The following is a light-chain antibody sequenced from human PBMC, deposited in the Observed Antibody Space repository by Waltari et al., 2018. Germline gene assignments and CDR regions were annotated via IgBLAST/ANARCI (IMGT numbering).Light chain of an antibody. Sequence: DIQMTQSPSTLSASVGDRVTITCRASQSISSWLAWYQQKPGKAPKLLIYKASSLESGVPSRFSGSGSGTEFTLTISSLQPDDCATYYCQQYNSYPWTFGQGTKVEIK. CDR3: QQYNSYPWT. V-gene: IGKV1-5*03. J-gene: IGKJ1*01. CDR2: KAS. CDR1: QSISSW.